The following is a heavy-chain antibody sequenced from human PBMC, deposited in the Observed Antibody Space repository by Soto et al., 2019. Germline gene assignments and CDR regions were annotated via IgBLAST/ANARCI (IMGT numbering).Heavy chain of an antibody. CDR3: AMLGGWSGGSSGMDV. CDR1: GLIFSDYH. J-gene: IGHJ6*02. CDR2: IRRKANRYTT. Sequence: EVQLVESGGGLVQPGGSLRLSCAASGLIFSDYHMDWVRQAPGKGLEWVGRIRRKANRYTTEYAASVKGRFTISRYDSKNSQYLQMNSVKSEDTAVYYCAMLGGWSGGSSGMDVWGQGTTVTVSS. V-gene: IGHV3-72*01. D-gene: IGHD6-19*01.